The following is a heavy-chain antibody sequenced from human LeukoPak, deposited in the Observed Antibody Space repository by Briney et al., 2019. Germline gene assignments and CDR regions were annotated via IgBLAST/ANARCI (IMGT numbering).Heavy chain of an antibody. D-gene: IGHD6-13*01. CDR2: IYYSGST. CDR1: GGSISSSSYY. CDR3: ARGPLIAAALFQH. Sequence: PSETLSLTCTVSGGSISSSSYYWGWIRQPPGKGLEWIGSIYYSGSTYYNPSLKSRVTISVDTSKNQFSLKLSSVTAADTAVYYCARGPLIAAALFQHWGQGTLVTVSS. J-gene: IGHJ1*01. V-gene: IGHV4-39*07.